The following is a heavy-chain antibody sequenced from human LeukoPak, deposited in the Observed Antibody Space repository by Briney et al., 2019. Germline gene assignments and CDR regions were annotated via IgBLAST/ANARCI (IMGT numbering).Heavy chain of an antibody. CDR2: IYYSGST. V-gene: IGHV4-59*01. D-gene: IGHD2-2*01. CDR3: ARVRGGRYCSSTSCPYYYYYMDV. Sequence: SETLSLTCTVSGGSISSYHWSWTRQPAGKGLEWIGYIYYSGSTNYNPSLKSRVTISVDTSKNQFSLKLSSVTAADTAVYYCARVRGGRYCSSTSCPYYYYYMDVWGKGTTVTISS. CDR1: GGSISSYH. J-gene: IGHJ6*03.